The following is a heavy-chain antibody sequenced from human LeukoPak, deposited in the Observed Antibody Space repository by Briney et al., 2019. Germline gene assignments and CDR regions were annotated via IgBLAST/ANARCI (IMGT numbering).Heavy chain of an antibody. CDR3: TKGGPLGDTNRFDQ. Sequence: GRSLRLSCATSGFTFNIYAMDWVRHAPGRGGEWVAFLAYDGTTQYYADSVKGRFTISRDNSKNTVYLQMRNLRPDDAAVYYCTKGGPLGDTNRFDQWGQGTLVSVSS. CDR2: LAYDGTTQ. CDR1: GFTFNIYA. D-gene: IGHD2-8*01. V-gene: IGHV3-30*04. J-gene: IGHJ4*02.